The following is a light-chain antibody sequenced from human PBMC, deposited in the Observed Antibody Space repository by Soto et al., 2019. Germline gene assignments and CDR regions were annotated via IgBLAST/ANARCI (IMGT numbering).Light chain of an antibody. J-gene: IGKJ5*01. CDR1: QTVSSSF. Sequence: EIVLTQSPGTLSLSPGEGVTLSCRASQTVSSSFLAWYQQKPGQAPRLLIYGASSRATGIPDRFSGSGSGTDFTLTINRLEPEDFALYYCQHYGGSPPITFGQGTRLEI. CDR2: GAS. CDR3: QHYGGSPPIT. V-gene: IGKV3-20*01.